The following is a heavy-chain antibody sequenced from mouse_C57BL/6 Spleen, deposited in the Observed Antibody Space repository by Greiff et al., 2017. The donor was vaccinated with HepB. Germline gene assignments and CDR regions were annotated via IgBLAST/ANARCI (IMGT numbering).Heavy chain of an antibody. Sequence: QVQLQQSGPELVKPGASVKISCKASGYTFTDYYINWVKQRPGQGLEWIGWIFPGSGSTYYNEKFKGKATLTVDKSSSTAYMLLSSLTSEDSAVYFCASITTVVSPYAMDYWGQGTSVTVSS. J-gene: IGHJ4*01. CDR1: GYTFTDYY. V-gene: IGHV1-75*01. CDR3: ASITTVVSPYAMDY. CDR2: IFPGSGST. D-gene: IGHD1-1*01.